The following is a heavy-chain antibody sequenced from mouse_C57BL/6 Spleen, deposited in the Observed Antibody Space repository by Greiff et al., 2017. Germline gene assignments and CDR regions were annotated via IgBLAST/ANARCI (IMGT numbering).Heavy chain of an antibody. V-gene: IGHV1-7*01. CDR3: ARSKTGRSYFDY. Sequence: QVQLQQSGAELAKPGASVKLSCKASGYTFTSYWMHWVKQRPGQGLEWIGYINPSSGYTKYNQKFKDKATLTADKSSSTAYMQLISLTDEDSAVYDCARSKTGRSYFDYWGQGTTLTVSS. CDR1: GYTFTSYW. J-gene: IGHJ2*01. CDR2: INPSSGYT. D-gene: IGHD4-1*01.